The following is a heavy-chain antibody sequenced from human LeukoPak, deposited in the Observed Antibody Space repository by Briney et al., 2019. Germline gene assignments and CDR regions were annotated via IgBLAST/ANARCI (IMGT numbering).Heavy chain of an antibody. CDR1: GFTLSSYSMN. CDR2: IFYSGST. J-gene: IGHJ4*02. V-gene: IGHV4-39*01. CDR3: SRLYSGTRPPDY. Sequence: GSLRLSCAASGFTLSSYSMNWVRQAPGKGLEWIGSIFYSGSTYYNPSLKSRVTISVDTSKNQISLKVTSVTAADTAIYHCSRLYSGTRPPDYWGQGTLVTVSS. D-gene: IGHD2-15*01.